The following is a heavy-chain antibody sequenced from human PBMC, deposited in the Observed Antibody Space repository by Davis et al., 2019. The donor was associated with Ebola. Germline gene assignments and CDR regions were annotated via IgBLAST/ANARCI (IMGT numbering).Heavy chain of an antibody. D-gene: IGHD3-9*01. Sequence: MPSETLSLTCTVSGGSISSSSYYWGWIRQPPGKGLEWIGSIYYSGSTYYNPSLKSRVTISVDTSKNQFSLKLSSVTAADTAVYYCAGIKTYYDILTGYTLGYYGMDVWGKGTTVTVSS. CDR2: IYYSGST. CDR3: AGIKTYYDILTGYTLGYYGMDV. J-gene: IGHJ6*04. CDR1: GGSISSSSYY. V-gene: IGHV4-39*01.